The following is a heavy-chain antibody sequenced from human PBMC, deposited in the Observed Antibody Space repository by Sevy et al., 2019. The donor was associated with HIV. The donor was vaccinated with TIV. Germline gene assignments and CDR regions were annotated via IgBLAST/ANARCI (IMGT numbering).Heavy chain of an antibody. Sequence: GGSLRLSCAASGFTFNTYWMSWVRQSPEKGLEWVANINLDGSEKFYGDSVKGRFTVSRDNTKNLFFLQMNSLRGEDTAMYFCARNNAGGNPWVHWGQGTLVTVSS. D-gene: IGHD1-1*01. J-gene: IGHJ4*02. CDR1: GFTFNTYW. CDR3: ARNNAGGNPWVH. V-gene: IGHV3-7*01. CDR2: INLDGSEK.